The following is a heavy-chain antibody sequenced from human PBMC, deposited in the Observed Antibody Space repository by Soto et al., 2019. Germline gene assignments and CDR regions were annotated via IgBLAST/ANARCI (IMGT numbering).Heavy chain of an antibody. D-gene: IGHD6-13*01. CDR2: LYWDDDK. V-gene: IGHV2-5*02. J-gene: IGHJ5*02. Sequence: QITLKESGPTVVKPTQTLTLTCTFSGFSLITSGVCVCWIRQPPGKALEWIALLYWDDDKRYSPSLKTRLTINKDTPRNQVVLTMTNMDPVDTATYYCAFRQEYRGSWVSGWFDPWGQGTLVTVSS. CDR3: AFRQEYRGSWVSGWFDP. CDR1: GFSLITSGVC.